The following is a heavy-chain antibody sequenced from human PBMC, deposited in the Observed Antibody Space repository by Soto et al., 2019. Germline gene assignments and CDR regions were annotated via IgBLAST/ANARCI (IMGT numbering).Heavy chain of an antibody. J-gene: IGHJ6*02. CDR1: GFTVSSNY. CDR2: IYSGGST. D-gene: IGHD6-13*01. V-gene: IGHV3-66*01. Sequence: SGGSLRLSCAASGFTVSSNYMSWVRQAPGKGLEWVSLIYSGGSTYYADSVKGRFTISRDNSTNTLYRQMNSLRAEDTAVYYCARDRLIQAAAGDYYYYGMDVWGQGTTVTVSS. CDR3: ARDRLIQAAAGDYYYYGMDV.